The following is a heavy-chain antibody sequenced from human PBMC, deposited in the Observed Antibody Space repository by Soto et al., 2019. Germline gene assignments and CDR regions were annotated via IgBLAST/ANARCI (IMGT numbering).Heavy chain of an antibody. D-gene: IGHD3-16*01. Sequence: PGESLKISCKGSGYRFTSYWIGWVRQIPGKGLEWMWIIYPGDADTRYSPSFQGQVTISADKSISTAYLQWSSLKASDTAMYYCARLNIKIPSYGGMDVWGQGTPVTVSS. CDR1: GYRFTSYW. J-gene: IGHJ6*02. CDR2: IYPGDADT. V-gene: IGHV5-51*01. CDR3: ARLNIKIPSYGGMDV.